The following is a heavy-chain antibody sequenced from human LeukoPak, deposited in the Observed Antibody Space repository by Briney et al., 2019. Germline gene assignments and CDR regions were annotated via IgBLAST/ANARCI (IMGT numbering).Heavy chain of an antibody. CDR3: ARFGITVVRGGKYYFDY. CDR2: IYYSGVT. J-gene: IGHJ4*02. V-gene: IGHV4-59*08. Sequence: SETLSLTCTVSGGSISNYYWSWIRQPPGKGLEWIGHIYYSGVTKYNPSLKSRITISVDTSKNQFSLMLSSVTAADTAVYYCARFGITVVRGGKYYFDYWGQGTLVTVSS. CDR1: GGSISNYY. D-gene: IGHD3-10*01.